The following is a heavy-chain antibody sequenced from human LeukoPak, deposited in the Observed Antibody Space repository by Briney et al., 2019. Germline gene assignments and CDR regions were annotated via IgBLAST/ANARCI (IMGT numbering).Heavy chain of an antibody. V-gene: IGHV3-30*18. CDR2: ISYDGSNK. CDR3: AKDTRGSGSYYHRRGCFDY. J-gene: IGHJ4*02. D-gene: IGHD3-10*01. CDR1: GFTFSGYG. Sequence: PGGSLRLSCAASGFTFSGYGMHWVRQAPGKGLEWVAVISYDGSNKYYADSVKGRFTISRDNSKNTLYLQMNSLRAEDTAVYYCAKDTRGSGSYYHRRGCFDYWGQGTLVTVSS.